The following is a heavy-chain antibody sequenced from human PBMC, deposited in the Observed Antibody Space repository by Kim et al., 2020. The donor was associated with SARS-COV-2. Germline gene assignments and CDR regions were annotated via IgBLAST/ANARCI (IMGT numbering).Heavy chain of an antibody. Sequence: ADYVKCRFTDSRDNAKNSLYLQMSSLRAEAAAVYYCARAHVDIVVTAVGYWGQGTLVTVSS. D-gene: IGHD5-12*01. J-gene: IGHJ4*02. V-gene: IGHV3-11*01. CDR3: ARAHVDIVVTAVGY.